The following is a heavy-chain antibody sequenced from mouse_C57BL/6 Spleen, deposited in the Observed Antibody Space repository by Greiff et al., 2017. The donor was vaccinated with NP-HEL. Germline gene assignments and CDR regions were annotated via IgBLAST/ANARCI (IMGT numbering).Heavy chain of an antibody. CDR3: AREFITTVVGYYAMDY. CDR1: GYTFTSYW. CDR2: IYPGSGST. J-gene: IGHJ4*01. D-gene: IGHD1-1*01. Sequence: VQGVESGAELVKPGASVKMSCKASGYTFTSYWITWVKQRPGQGLEWIGDIYPGSGSTNYNEKFKSKATLTVDTSSSTAYMQLSSLTSEDSAVYYCAREFITTVVGYYAMDYWGQGTSVTVSS. V-gene: IGHV1-55*01.